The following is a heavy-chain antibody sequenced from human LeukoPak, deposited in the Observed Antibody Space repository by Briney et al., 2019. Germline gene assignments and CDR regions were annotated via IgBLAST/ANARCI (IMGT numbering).Heavy chain of an antibody. D-gene: IGHD2-2*01. V-gene: IGHV3-13*04. Sequence: GGSLRLSCAASGFTFSSYDMHWVRQVTGKRLEWVSAIGIAGDTYYLDSVKGRFTISRENAKNSLYLQMNSLRAEDTAVYYCARPLSGYCSSTSCYRKSHAFDIWGQGTMVTVSS. CDR1: GFTFSSYD. CDR3: ARPLSGYCSSTSCYRKSHAFDI. CDR2: IGIAGDT. J-gene: IGHJ3*02.